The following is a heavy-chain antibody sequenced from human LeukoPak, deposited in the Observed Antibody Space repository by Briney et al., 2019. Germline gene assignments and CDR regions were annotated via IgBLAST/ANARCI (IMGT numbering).Heavy chain of an antibody. CDR1: GFTFSSYW. CDR3: ARDREPYSSSWYDLDY. V-gene: IGHV3-7*01. Sequence: GGSLRLSCAASGFTFSSYWMSWVHQAPGKGLEWVANIKQDGSEKYYVDSVKGRFTISRDNAKNSLYLQMNSLRAEDTAVYYCARDREPYSSSWYDLDYWGQGTLVTVSS. J-gene: IGHJ4*02. CDR2: IKQDGSEK. D-gene: IGHD6-13*01.